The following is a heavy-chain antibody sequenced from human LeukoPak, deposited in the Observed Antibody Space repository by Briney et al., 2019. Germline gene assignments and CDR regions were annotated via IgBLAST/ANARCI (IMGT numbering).Heavy chain of an antibody. CDR3: AKDIGSSGWYDY. CDR1: GFTFDDYA. J-gene: IGHJ4*02. Sequence: GGSLRLSRAASGFTFDDYAMHWVRQAPGKGLEWASGISWNSGSIGYADSVKGRFTISRDNAKNSLYLQMNSLRAGDTALYYCAKDIGSSGWYDYWGQGTLVTVSS. CDR2: ISWNSGSI. V-gene: IGHV3-9*01. D-gene: IGHD6-19*01.